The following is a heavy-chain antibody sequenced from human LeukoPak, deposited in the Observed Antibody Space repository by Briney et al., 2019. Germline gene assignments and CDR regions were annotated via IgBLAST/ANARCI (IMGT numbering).Heavy chain of an antibody. V-gene: IGHV3-7*03. Sequence: GGSLRLSCTASGFTFGDTWMNWVRQVPGQGLEWVANIKQDGSEKFYVASVKGRFTISRDNGKSSLYLQMNSLRAEDTALYYCATSYDMGWLIGYWGQGTLVTVSS. CDR2: IKQDGSEK. CDR3: ATSYDMGWLIGY. J-gene: IGHJ4*02. CDR1: GFTFGDTW. D-gene: IGHD3/OR15-3a*01.